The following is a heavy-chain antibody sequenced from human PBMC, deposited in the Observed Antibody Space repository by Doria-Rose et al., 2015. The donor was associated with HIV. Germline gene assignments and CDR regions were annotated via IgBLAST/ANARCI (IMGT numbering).Heavy chain of an antibody. V-gene: IGHV3-66*02. CDR3: ARGMILGVAIPFDY. CDR2: IYSGGGT. Sequence: VQLVQSGGGLVQPGGSLRLSCAASGFTVSSHYMSWVRQAPGKGLEWVSVIYSGGGTSYADSVKGRFTVSRDHSKNTLYLQMNSLRVEDTAVYYCARGMILGVAIPFDYWGQGTLATVSS. D-gene: IGHD3-3*01. J-gene: IGHJ4*02. CDR1: GFTVSSHY.